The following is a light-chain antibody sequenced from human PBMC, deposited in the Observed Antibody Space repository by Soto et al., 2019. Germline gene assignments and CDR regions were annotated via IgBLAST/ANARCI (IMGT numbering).Light chain of an antibody. CDR1: QTISSW. CDR3: QQHADYPIT. Sequence: DIQMTQSPSTLSGSVGDRVTITCRASQTISSWLAWYQQKPGKAPKLLIYKASTLEAGVPSRFSGSASGTEFTLTISSLQPDDFATYYCQQHADYPITFGGGTKVDIK. CDR2: KAS. V-gene: IGKV1-5*03. J-gene: IGKJ4*01.